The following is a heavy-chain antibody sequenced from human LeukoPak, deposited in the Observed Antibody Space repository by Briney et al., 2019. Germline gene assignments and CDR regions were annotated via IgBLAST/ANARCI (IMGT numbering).Heavy chain of an antibody. CDR3: AKDRQWLGRYFDY. CDR2: IRQDGGEI. CDR1: GFTFSSYW. Sequence: PGGSLRLSCAASGFTFSSYWMSWVRQAPGKGLEWEANIRQDGGEIYYLDSVKGRFTISRDNAKNSLYLQMNSLTAEDTAVYYCAKDRQWLGRYFDYWGQGTLVTVSS. D-gene: IGHD6-19*01. V-gene: IGHV3-7*03. J-gene: IGHJ4*02.